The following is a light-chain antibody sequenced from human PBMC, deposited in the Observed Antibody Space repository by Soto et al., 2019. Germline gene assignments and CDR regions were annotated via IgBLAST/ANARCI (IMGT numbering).Light chain of an antibody. Sequence: EIVMTQSPAPLSLSPGERATLSCRASQGVSRHLAWYQQKPGQAPRLLIYAASTRAAGVPARFSGSGSGTEFPLTISSLQSEDFPVYYCQQYHQWPLTFGGGTKVEI. V-gene: IGKV3D-15*01. J-gene: IGKJ4*01. CDR3: QQYHQWPLT. CDR2: AAS. CDR1: QGVSRH.